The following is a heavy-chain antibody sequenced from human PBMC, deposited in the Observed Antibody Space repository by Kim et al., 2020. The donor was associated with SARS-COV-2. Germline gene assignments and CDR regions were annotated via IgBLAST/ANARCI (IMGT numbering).Heavy chain of an antibody. CDR3: ARAPRYSSGNGRFDY. CDR2: ISYDGSNK. J-gene: IGHJ4*02. V-gene: IGHV3-30*04. D-gene: IGHD6-19*01. CDR1: GFTFSSYA. Sequence: GGSLRLSCAASGFTFSSYAMHWVRQAPGKGLEWVAVISYDGSNKYYADSVKGRFTISRDNSKNTLYLQMNSLRAEDTAVYYCARAPRYSSGNGRFDYWGQGTLVTVSS.